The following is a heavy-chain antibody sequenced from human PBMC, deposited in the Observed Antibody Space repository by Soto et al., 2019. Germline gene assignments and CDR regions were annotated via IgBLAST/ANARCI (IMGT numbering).Heavy chain of an antibody. V-gene: IGHV3-21*01. CDR2: ISSSSSYI. CDR1: GFTFSSYS. D-gene: IGHD3-10*01. CDR3: ARERYYGSGKSTAGYYYYGMDV. Sequence: EVQLVESGGGLVKPGGSLRLSCAASGFTFSSYSMNWVRQAPGKGLEWVSSISSSSSYIYYADSVKGRFTISRDNAKNSLYLQMNSLRAEDTAVYYCARERYYGSGKSTAGYYYYGMDVWGQGTTVTVSS. J-gene: IGHJ6*02.